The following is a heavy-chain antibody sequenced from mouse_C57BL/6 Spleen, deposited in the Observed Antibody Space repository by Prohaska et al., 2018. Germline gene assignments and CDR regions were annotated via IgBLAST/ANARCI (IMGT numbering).Heavy chain of an antibody. J-gene: IGHJ1*03. V-gene: IGHV11-2*01. Sequence: EVQLLETGGGLVQPGGSRGLSCEGSGFTFSGFWMSWVRQTPGKPLAWIGDINSDGSAINYAPAIKDRFTIFRDNDKSTLYLQMSNVRSEDTATYFCMRYGNYWYFDVWGTGTTVTGSS. CDR2: INSDGSAI. CDR1: GFTFSGFW. D-gene: IGHD2-1*01. CDR3: MRYGNYWYFDV.